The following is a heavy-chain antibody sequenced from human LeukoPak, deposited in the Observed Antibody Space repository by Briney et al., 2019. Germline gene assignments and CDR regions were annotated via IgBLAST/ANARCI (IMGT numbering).Heavy chain of an antibody. D-gene: IGHD1-26*01. J-gene: IGHJ4*02. CDR3: ARLSIVGATMY. Sequence: SETLSLTCAVYGGSFSGYYWSWIRQPPGKGLEWIGEINHSGSTNYNPSLKSRVTISVDTSKNQFSLKLSSVTAADTAVYYCARLSIVGATMYWGQGTLVTVSS. CDR2: INHSGST. CDR1: GGSFSGYY. V-gene: IGHV4-34*01.